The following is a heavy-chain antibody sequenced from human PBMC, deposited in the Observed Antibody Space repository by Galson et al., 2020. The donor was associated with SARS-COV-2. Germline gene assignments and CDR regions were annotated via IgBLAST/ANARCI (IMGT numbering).Heavy chain of an antibody. CDR1: GYSFTSYW. D-gene: IGHD5-18*01. CDR2: IYPGDSDT. V-gene: IGHV5-51*01. CDR3: ARPRDTAMVNLAVPYAFDI. Sequence: KIGESLKISCKGSGYSFTSYWIGWVRQMPGKGLEWMGIIYPGDSDTRYSPSFQGQVTISADKSISTAYLQWSSLKASDTAMYYCARPRDTAMVNLAVPYAFDIWGQGTMVTVSS. J-gene: IGHJ3*02.